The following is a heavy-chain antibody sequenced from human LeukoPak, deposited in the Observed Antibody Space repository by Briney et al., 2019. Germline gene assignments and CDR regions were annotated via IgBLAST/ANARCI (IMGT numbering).Heavy chain of an antibody. D-gene: IGHD4-17*01. Sequence: GGSLRLSCAASGFTFSSYAMSWVRQAPGKGLEWVSAISGSGGSTYYADSVKGRFTISRDNSKNTLYLQMNSLRAEDTAVYYCAKDRYDDYGDYGSGFFDYWGQGTLVTVSS. J-gene: IGHJ4*02. V-gene: IGHV3-23*01. CDR3: AKDRYDDYGDYGSGFFDY. CDR1: GFTFSSYA. CDR2: ISGSGGST.